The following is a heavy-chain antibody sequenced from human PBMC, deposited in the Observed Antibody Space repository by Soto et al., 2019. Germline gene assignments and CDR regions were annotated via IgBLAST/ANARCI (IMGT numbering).Heavy chain of an antibody. CDR3: ARAGSTVITNSRYAMDV. J-gene: IGHJ6*02. CDR1: GFTFSTYH. V-gene: IGHV3-48*03. D-gene: IGHD2-21*01. CDR2: IHSGGSRI. Sequence: EVQLVESGGGLVQPGGSLILSCAAAGFTFSTYHMNWVRQDPGKGLEWVSYIHSGGSRIYYADSVKGRFTISRDNAKNSLYLHMSRLRAEETGVYYCARAGSTVITNSRYAMDVWGQGTTVTVSS.